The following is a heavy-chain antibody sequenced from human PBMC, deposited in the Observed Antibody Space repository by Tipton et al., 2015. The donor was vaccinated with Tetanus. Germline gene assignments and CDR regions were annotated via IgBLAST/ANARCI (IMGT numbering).Heavy chain of an antibody. CDR3: ARDPTRRFDY. V-gene: IGHV3-7*01. J-gene: IGHJ4*02. Sequence: SLRLSCAASGFTFSSYAMSWVRQAPGKGLEWVANIKHDGSENYYVDSVKGRFTISRGNAKNSLYLQMNSLRAEDTAVYYCARDPTRRFDYWGPGTLVTVSS. D-gene: IGHD1/OR15-1a*01. CDR2: IKHDGSEN. CDR1: GFTFSSYA.